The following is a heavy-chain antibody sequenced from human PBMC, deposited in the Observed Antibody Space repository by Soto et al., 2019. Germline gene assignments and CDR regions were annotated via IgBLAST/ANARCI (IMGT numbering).Heavy chain of an antibody. CDR3: AKRGIAAAGTAGDNWFDP. J-gene: IGHJ5*02. V-gene: IGHV3-23*01. CDR1: GFTFSSYA. CDR2: ISGSGGST. Sequence: GGSLRLSCAASGFTFSSYAMSWVRQAPGKGLEWVSAISGSGGSTYYADSVKDRFTISRDNSKNTLYLQMNSLRAEDTAVYYCAKRGIAAAGTAGDNWFDPWGQGTLVTVSS. D-gene: IGHD6-13*01.